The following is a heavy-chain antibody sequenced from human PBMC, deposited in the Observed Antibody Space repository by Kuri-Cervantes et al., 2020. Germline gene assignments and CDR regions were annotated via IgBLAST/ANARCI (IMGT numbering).Heavy chain of an antibody. J-gene: IGHJ5*02. Sequence: GESLKISCAASGFTFSSYAMSWVRQAPGKGLEWVAVISYDGSNKYYADSVKGRFTISRDNSKNTLYLQMNSLRAEDTAVYYCARELHSSSRGQLDPWGQGTLVTVSS. CDR3: ARELHSSSRGQLDP. CDR2: ISYDGSNK. D-gene: IGHD6-13*01. CDR1: GFTFSSYA. V-gene: IGHV3-30-3*01.